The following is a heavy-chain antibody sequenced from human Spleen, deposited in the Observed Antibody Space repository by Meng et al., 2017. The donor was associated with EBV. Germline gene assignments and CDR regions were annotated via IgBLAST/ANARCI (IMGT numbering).Heavy chain of an antibody. CDR2: INHSGDT. CDR3: ARGPEIVVVIFPTNWFDP. CDR1: GESFSVDY. V-gene: IGHV4-34*02. Sequence: QVGLKRGGDGLLKPSETLSLTCGVFGESFSVDYVSWIRQSPGKGLEWIGEINHSGDTRYNPSLESRVTISVATSKNQVSLKLKSVTAADTAMYYCARGPEIVVVIFPTNWFDPWGQGTLVTVSS. J-gene: IGHJ5*02. D-gene: IGHD2-21*01.